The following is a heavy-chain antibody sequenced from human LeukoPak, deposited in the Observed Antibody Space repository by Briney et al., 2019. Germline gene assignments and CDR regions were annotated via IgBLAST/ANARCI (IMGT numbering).Heavy chain of an antibody. CDR1: GFTFSSYW. CDR3: VRGNPIDF. V-gene: IGHV3-74*01. Sequence: GGSLRLSCAASGFTFSSYWMHWVRQVPGKGLVWVSRINADGSSTYYADSVKGRFTISRDNAKNTLFLQMNSLRGEDTAVYYCVRGNPIDFWGQGTLVIVSS. D-gene: IGHD1-14*01. CDR2: INADGSST. J-gene: IGHJ4*02.